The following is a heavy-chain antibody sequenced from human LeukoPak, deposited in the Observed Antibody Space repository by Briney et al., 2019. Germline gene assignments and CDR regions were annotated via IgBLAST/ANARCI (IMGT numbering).Heavy chain of an antibody. CDR1: GFTLSDYL. Sequence: GGSLRLSCEASGFTLSDYLMHWVRHAPGRGRMWVSRIYTDGRGADYTDPVRGRFTDSRDNARDTLYWHMNSLRGDDSGVYYCVRGTSDWPGMDYWGQGTLVTVSS. V-gene: IGHV3-74*01. D-gene: IGHD6-19*01. J-gene: IGHJ4*02. CDR2: IYTDGRGA. CDR3: VRGTSDWPGMDY.